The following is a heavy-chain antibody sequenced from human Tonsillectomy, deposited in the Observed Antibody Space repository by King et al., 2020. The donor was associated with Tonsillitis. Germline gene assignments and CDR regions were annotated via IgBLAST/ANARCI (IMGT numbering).Heavy chain of an antibody. CDR2: IYLNDDK. CDR3: AHYPGLFDY. V-gene: IGHV2-5*01. CDR1: GSSLSTNRQG. Sequence: ITLKESGPTLVKPTQTLTLTCTFSGSSLSTNRQGVAWIRQPPGKALEWLALIYLNDDKRYSPSLKSRLTITNTSKNQVVLTMTNMDPVDTATYYCAHYPGLFDYWGQGTLVTVSS. J-gene: IGHJ4*02.